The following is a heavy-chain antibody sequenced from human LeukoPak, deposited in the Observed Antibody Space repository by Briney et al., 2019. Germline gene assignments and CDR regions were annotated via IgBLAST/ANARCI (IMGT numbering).Heavy chain of an antibody. J-gene: IGHJ3*02. D-gene: IGHD5-18*01. CDR2: MHYRGNT. V-gene: IGHV4-59*11. CDR1: GGSISSHY. CDR3: ATDRWYSYGDNAFDI. Sequence: SETLSLTCTVSGGSISSHYWSWIRQSPGKGLEWIGFMHYRGNTNSNPSLRSRVTISMDTSKNQFSLKMSSVTAADTAVYYCATDRWYSYGDNAFDIWGQGTMVTVSS.